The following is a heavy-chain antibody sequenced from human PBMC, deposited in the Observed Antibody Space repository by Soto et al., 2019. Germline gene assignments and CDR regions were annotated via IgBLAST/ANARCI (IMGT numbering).Heavy chain of an antibody. Sequence: QVRLQQSGAGLLKPSETLSLNCAVYGASFSDYYWNWIRQPPGKGREWIGEINHSGSTIYNTSLESRVTISLDTSRKQFTLKIRSATAADTAVYYCAREVPSRYFYLWGRGTPVTVSS. J-gene: IGHJ2*01. D-gene: IGHD1-1*01. CDR1: GASFSDYY. CDR2: INHSGST. V-gene: IGHV4-34*01. CDR3: AREVPSRYFYL.